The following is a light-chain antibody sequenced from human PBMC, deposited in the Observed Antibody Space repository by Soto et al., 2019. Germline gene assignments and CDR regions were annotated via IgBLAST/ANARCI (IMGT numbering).Light chain of an antibody. CDR1: ESVTSSH. CDR3: QHYGSSRNT. CDR2: GAS. V-gene: IGKV3-20*01. Sequence: EIVLTQSPDTLSLSPGERATLSCRASESVTSSHLAWYQQKPGQAPRLLIYGASSRATGIPDRFSGSGSGTDFTFTISILEPEDFAVYYCQHYGSSRNTFGQGTRLEIK. J-gene: IGKJ5*01.